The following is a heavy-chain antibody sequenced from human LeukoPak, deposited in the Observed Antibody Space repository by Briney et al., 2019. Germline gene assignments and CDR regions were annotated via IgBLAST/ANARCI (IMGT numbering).Heavy chain of an antibody. J-gene: IGHJ4*02. V-gene: IGHV3-23*01. Sequence: GGSLRLSCAGSGFTFSNYAMSWVRQAPGKGLDWVSSISTSGVTTYYADSVKGRFTISRDNSENTLYLQLNSLRAEDTAVYYCAKDPTPYSGSYSFDYWGQGTLVTVSS. CDR2: ISTSGVTT. CDR1: GFTFSNYA. D-gene: IGHD1-26*01. CDR3: AKDPTPYSGSYSFDY.